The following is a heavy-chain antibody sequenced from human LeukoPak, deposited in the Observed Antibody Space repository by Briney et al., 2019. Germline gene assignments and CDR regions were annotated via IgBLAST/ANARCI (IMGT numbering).Heavy chain of an antibody. CDR3: ARDGGYYGSGSYYYYYGMDV. J-gene: IGHJ6*04. Sequence: SETLSLTCAASGYSISSGYYWGWIRQPPGKGLEWIGSIYHSGSTYYNPSLKSRVTISVDTSKNQFSLKLSSVTAADTAVYYCARDGGYYGSGSYYYYYGMDVWGKGTTVTVSS. V-gene: IGHV4-38-2*02. CDR1: GYSISSGYY. D-gene: IGHD3-10*01. CDR2: IYHSGST.